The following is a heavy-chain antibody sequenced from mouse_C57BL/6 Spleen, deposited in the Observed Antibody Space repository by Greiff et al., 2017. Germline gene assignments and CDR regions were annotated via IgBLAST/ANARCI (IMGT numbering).Heavy chain of an antibody. Sequence: VQLQQSGAELVKPGASVKLSCKASGYTFTSYWMHWVKQRPGRGLEWIGRIDPNSGGTKYNEKFKSKATLNVDKPSSTAYMQLSSLTSEDSAVYYCARSPMLRSVAGYFDYWGQGTTLTVSS. V-gene: IGHV1-72*01. D-gene: IGHD1-1*01. J-gene: IGHJ2*01. CDR2: IDPNSGGT. CDR3: ARSPMLRSVAGYFDY. CDR1: GYTFTSYW.